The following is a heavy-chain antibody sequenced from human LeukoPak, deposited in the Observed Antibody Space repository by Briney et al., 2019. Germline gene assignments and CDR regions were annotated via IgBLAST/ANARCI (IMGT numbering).Heavy chain of an antibody. J-gene: IGHJ4*02. D-gene: IGHD3-10*01. CDR1: GFNFGSYS. CDR3: ARKSASGNYPLDY. Sequence: PGGSLRLSCAASGFNFGSYSMTWVRQAPGKGLEWVSVMSADSATTFYADSVKGRFTISRDNDKNTVFLQMSSLRAEDTALYYCARKSASGNYPLDYWGQGTLVTVSS. V-gene: IGHV3-23*01. CDR2: MSADSATT.